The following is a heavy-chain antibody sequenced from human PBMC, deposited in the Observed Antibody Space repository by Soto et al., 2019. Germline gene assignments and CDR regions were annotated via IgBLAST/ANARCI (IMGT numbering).Heavy chain of an antibody. V-gene: IGHV3-11*04. J-gene: IGHJ4*02. Sequence: GGSLRLSCAASGFTFSDYYMSWIRQTPGKGLEWVSYLTQSGHATEYADSVKGRFTISRDNAKNSLYLQMSSLRADDTAVYYCARDYLWAFDYWAQGTLVTVSS. D-gene: IGHD3-16*01. CDR3: ARDYLWAFDY. CDR1: GFTFSDYY. CDR2: LTQSGHAT.